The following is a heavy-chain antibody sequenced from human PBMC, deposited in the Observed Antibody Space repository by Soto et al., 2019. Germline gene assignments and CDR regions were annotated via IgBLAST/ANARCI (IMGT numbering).Heavy chain of an antibody. V-gene: IGHV3-23*01. CDR1: GFTFGNYA. CDR2: ISGSGDRT. Sequence: PGESLKISCEASGFTFGNYAMTWVCQAPGKGLEWVSTISGSGDRTYYADSVTGRFTISRDNSKNTLYLQMHSLGVEDTAVYFCAKDTVAIRSFYFDSWAQGTLVTVSS. D-gene: IGHD2-21*01. CDR3: AKDTVAIRSFYFDS. J-gene: IGHJ4*02.